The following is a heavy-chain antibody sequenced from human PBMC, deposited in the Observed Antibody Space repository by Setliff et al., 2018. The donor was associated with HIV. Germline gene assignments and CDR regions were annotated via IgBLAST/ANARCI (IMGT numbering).Heavy chain of an antibody. J-gene: IGHJ4*02. CDR1: GHTFANSY. CDR3: ARSDISGIGYFDS. V-gene: IGHV1-46*01. Sequence: ASVKVSCKASGHTFANSYLHWVRQGPGQGLEWMGIMNPNDGGTQYAQNFRGRVSMTRDTSTTTVYMELYSLRSEDTAVYHCARSDISGIGYFDSWGQGTLVTVSS. D-gene: IGHD1-20*01. CDR2: MNPNDGGT.